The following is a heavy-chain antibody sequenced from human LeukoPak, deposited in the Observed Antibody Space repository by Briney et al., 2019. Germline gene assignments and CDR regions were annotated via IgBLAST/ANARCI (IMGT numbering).Heavy chain of an antibody. V-gene: IGHV1-69*04. CDR2: IIPILGIA. D-gene: IGHD2-2*01. Sequence: SVKVSCKASGGTFSSYAISWVRQAPGQGLEWMGRIIPILGIANYAQKFQGRVTITADKSTSTAYMELSSLRSEDTAVYYCARAGEYCSSTSCYQNWFDPWGQGTLVTVSS. CDR1: GGTFSSYA. CDR3: ARAGEYCSSTSCYQNWFDP. J-gene: IGHJ5*02.